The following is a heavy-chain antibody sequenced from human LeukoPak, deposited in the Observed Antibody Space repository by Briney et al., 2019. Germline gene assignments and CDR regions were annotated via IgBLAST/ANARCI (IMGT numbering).Heavy chain of an antibody. D-gene: IGHD3-10*01. Sequence: SETLSLTCTVSGGSISSGGYYWSWIRQHPGKGLEWIGYIYYSGSTYYNPSLKSRVTISVDTSKNQFSLKLSSVTAADTAVYYCARDLGRRSGAFDIWGQGTMVTVSS. CDR2: IYYSGST. J-gene: IGHJ3*02. V-gene: IGHV4-31*03. CDR3: ARDLGRRSGAFDI. CDR1: GGSISSGGYY.